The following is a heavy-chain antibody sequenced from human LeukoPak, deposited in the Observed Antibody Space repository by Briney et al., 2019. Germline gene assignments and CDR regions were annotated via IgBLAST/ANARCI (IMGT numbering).Heavy chain of an antibody. Sequence: PSETLSLTCAVSGYSISSGYYWGCIRQPPGKGLEWIGSIYHSGSTYYNPSLKSRVTISVDTSKNQFSLKLSSVTAADTAVYYCARQGYYDSSGYYTDAFDIWGQGTMVTVSS. CDR3: ARQGYYDSSGYYTDAFDI. J-gene: IGHJ3*02. V-gene: IGHV4-38-2*01. CDR1: GYSISSGYY. D-gene: IGHD3-22*01. CDR2: IYHSGST.